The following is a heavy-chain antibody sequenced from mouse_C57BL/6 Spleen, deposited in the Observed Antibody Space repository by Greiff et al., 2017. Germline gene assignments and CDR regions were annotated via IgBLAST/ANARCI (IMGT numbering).Heavy chain of an antibody. CDR2: INYDGSST. CDR1: GFTFSDYY. CDR3: ARDNCLAY. V-gene: IGHV5-16*01. J-gene: IGHJ3*01. Sequence: EVQLVESEGGLVQPGSSMKLSCTASGFTFSDYYMAWVRQVPEKGLEWVANINYDGSSTYYLDSLKSRFIISRDNAKNILYLQMSSLKSEDTATYYCARDNCLAYWGQGTLVTVSA.